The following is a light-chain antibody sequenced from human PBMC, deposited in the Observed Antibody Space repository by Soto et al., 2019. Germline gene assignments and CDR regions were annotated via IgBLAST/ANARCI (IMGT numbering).Light chain of an antibody. CDR3: SSYTSSSLSV. J-gene: IGLJ1*01. CDR2: DVS. V-gene: IGLV2-14*01. Sequence: QSALTQPASVSGSPGQSITIYCTGTSSDVGGYNNVSWYQQHPGKAPKLMIYDVSNRPSGVSNRFSGSKSGNTASLTISGLQAEDEDDYYCSSYTSSSLSVFGSGTKVTVL. CDR1: SSDVGGYNN.